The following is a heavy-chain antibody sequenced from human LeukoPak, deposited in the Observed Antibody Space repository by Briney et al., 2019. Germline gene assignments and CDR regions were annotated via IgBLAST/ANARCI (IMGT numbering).Heavy chain of an antibody. Sequence: GGSLRLSCAASGFTFSSFAMGWVRQAPGKGLEWVSAISGSGGTTYYADSVKGRFTISRDNSKSTLYLQMNSLRAEDTAVYYCAKEKSLEFDYWGQGTLVTVSS. CDR1: GFTFSSFA. J-gene: IGHJ4*02. V-gene: IGHV3-23*01. D-gene: IGHD1-1*01. CDR3: AKEKSLEFDY. CDR2: ISGSGGTT.